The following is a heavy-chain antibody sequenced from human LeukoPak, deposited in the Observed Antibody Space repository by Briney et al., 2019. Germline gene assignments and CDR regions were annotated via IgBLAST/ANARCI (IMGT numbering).Heavy chain of an antibody. Sequence: GGSLRLSCAASGFTFSSYWMHWVRQAPGKGLVWVLCINGVGSSTTYVDSVMGRFTIPRNNAKNTLYLQMNSVRAEDTAVYYCARGNIAAAGIHYWGQGTLVIVSS. CDR1: GFTFSSYW. CDR2: INGVGSST. J-gene: IGHJ4*02. CDR3: ARGNIAAAGIHY. D-gene: IGHD6-13*01. V-gene: IGHV3-74*01.